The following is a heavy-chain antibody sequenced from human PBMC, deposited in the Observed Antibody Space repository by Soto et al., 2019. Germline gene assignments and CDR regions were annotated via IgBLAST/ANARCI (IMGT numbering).Heavy chain of an antibody. D-gene: IGHD2-2*01. J-gene: IGHJ6*02. Sequence: PGESLKISCKGSGYSFTSYWIGWVRQMPGKGLEWMGIIYPGDSDTRYSPSFQGQVTISADKSISTAYLRWSSLKASDTAMYYCARQRCSSTSCYSVYYGMDVWGQGTTVTVSS. V-gene: IGHV5-51*01. CDR1: GYSFTSYW. CDR3: ARQRCSSTSCYSVYYGMDV. CDR2: IYPGDSDT.